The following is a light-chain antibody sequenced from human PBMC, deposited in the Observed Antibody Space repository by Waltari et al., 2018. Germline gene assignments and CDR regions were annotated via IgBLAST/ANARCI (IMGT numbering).Light chain of an antibody. CDR1: QDITKY. V-gene: IGKV1-16*02. CDR3: LQYQAYPLT. CDR2: GAL. Sequence: DIQMTQSPSSLSASVGDRVTITCRASQDITKYLAWFQQKPGRAPKSLIYGALILQSGVSSNFSGSGSGTDFTLTITSLQPEDFGTYYCLQYQAYPLTVGGGTKVDIK. J-gene: IGKJ4*01.